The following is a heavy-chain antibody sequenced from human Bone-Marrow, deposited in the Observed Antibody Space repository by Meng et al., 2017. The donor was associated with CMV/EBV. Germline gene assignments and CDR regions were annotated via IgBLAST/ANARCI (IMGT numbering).Heavy chain of an antibody. CDR3: ARDYNGMDV. CDR1: GFTFNSYW. V-gene: IGHV3-74*01. J-gene: IGHJ6*01. CDR2: INNDGSST. Sequence: GESLKISCAASGFTFNSYWMHWVRQAPGKGLVWVSRINNDGSSTSYADSVKGRFTISRDNAKNTLYLQMNSLRAEDTAVYYCARDYNGMDVWGQGTTVTVYS.